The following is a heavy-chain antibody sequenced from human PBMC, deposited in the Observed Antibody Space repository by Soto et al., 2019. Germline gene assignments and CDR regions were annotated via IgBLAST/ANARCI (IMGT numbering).Heavy chain of an antibody. V-gene: IGHV4-30-4*01. D-gene: IGHD4-4*01. Sequence: PSATLSLTCTVSGGSISSGDYYWSWIRQPPGQGLEWIGYIYYSGSTYYNPSLKSRVTISVDTSKNQFSLKLSSVTAADTAVYYCARDRVTTRLGRSNWFDPWGQGTLVTVSS. J-gene: IGHJ5*02. CDR1: GGSISSGDYY. CDR2: IYYSGST. CDR3: ARDRVTTRLGRSNWFDP.